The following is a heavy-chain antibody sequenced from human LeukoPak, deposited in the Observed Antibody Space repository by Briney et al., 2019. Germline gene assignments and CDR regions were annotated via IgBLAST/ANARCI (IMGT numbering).Heavy chain of an antibody. CDR3: ARQGGSGSPRGHWFDP. D-gene: IGHD3-10*01. V-gene: IGHV4-39*01. Sequence: SETLSLTCTVSGGSISSSSYYWGWIRQPPGKGLEWIGSIYYSGSTYYNPSLKSRVTISVDTSKNQFSLKLSSVTAADTAVYYCARQGGSGSPRGHWFDPWGQGTLVTVSS. CDR1: GGSISSSSYY. CDR2: IYYSGST. J-gene: IGHJ5*02.